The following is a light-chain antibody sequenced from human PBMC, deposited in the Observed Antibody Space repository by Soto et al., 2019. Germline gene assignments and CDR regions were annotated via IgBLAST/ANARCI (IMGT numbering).Light chain of an antibody. Sequence: DIQITQSPSPLSASIGDRVTIPCRASQSISDWLAWYQQKPGKAPKVLIYDASTLETGVPSRFSGSGSGTDFTLTISSLQPDDFATYYCQHYDSYSPWSFGQGTKVDIK. V-gene: IGKV1-5*01. CDR3: QHYDSYSPWS. CDR1: QSISDW. CDR2: DAS. J-gene: IGKJ1*01.